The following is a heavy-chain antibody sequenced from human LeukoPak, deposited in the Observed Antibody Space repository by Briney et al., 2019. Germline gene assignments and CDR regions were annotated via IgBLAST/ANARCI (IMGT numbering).Heavy chain of an antibody. D-gene: IGHD5-24*01. CDR2: ISWNSGSI. CDR3: AKDSGRWLQFPSLDY. CDR1: GFTFDDYA. J-gene: IGHJ4*02. V-gene: IGHV3-9*01. Sequence: PGGSRRLSCAASGFTFDDYAMHWVRQAPGKGLEWVSGISWNSGSIGYADSVKGRFTISRDNAKNSLYLQMNSLRAEDTALYYCAKDSGRWLQFPSLDYWGQGTLVTVSS.